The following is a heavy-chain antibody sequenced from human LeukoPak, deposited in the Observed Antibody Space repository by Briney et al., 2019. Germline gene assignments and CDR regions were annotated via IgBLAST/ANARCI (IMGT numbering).Heavy chain of an antibody. D-gene: IGHD5-18*01. CDR3: ARVSWIQLWYLFDY. Sequence: PGRSLRLSCATSGFTFSSYAMHWVRQAPGKGLEWVAVISYDGSNKYHADSVKGRFTISRDNSKNTLYLQMNSLRAEDTAVYYCARVSWIQLWYLFDYWGQGTLVTVSS. CDR2: ISYDGSNK. J-gene: IGHJ4*02. CDR1: GFTFSSYA. V-gene: IGHV3-30*04.